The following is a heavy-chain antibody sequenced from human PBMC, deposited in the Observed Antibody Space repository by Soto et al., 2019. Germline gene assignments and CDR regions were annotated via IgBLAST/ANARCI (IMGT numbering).Heavy chain of an antibody. CDR1: GYTFTSYD. J-gene: IGHJ3*02. V-gene: IGHV1-8*01. CDR3: ATHSEGYCSSTSCYDAFDI. D-gene: IGHD2-2*01. Sequence: ASVKVSCKASGYTFTSYDISWVRQATGQGLEWMGWMNPNSGNTGYAQKFQGRVTMTRNTSISTAYMELSSLRSEDTAVYYCATHSEGYCSSTSCYDAFDIWGQGTMVTVSS. CDR2: MNPNSGNT.